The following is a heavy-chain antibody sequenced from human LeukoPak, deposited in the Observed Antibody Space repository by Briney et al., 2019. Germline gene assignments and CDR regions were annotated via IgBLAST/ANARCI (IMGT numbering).Heavy chain of an antibody. D-gene: IGHD1-26*01. CDR1: GFTFSNYG. CDR3: SNSGRYYDPIYFDY. CDR2: IRFDGNIK. J-gene: IGHJ4*02. Sequence: GGSLRLSCAASGFTFSNYGMHWVRQAPNKGLGWVAFIRFDGNIKNYADSVKGRFTLSRDNSKNTLYLQMNSLRPEDTAVYYCSNSGRYYDPIYFDYWGQGTLVTVSS. V-gene: IGHV3-30*02.